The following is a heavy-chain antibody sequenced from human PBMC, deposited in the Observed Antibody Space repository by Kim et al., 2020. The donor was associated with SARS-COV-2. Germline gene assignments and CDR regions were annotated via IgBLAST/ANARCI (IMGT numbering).Heavy chain of an antibody. V-gene: IGHV3-74*01. Sequence: GGSLRLSCAASRFTFRSYWMHWVRQAPGKGLVWVSRLNEDGTTTDYADSVKGRFTISRDNVKNTLYLQMNSLRVEDTAVYYCARDLRGTQDFWGQGTLVTVSS. D-gene: IGHD3-10*01. J-gene: IGHJ4*02. CDR1: RFTFRSYW. CDR3: ARDLRGTQDF. CDR2: LNEDGTTT.